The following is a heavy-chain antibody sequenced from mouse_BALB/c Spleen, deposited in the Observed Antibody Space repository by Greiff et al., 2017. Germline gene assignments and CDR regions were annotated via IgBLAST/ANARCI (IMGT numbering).Heavy chain of an antibody. V-gene: IGHV4-1*02. D-gene: IGHD1-1*01. CDR3: ARPNYVSSYAMDY. J-gene: IGHJ4*01. CDR1: GFAFSRYW. Sequence: EVKLLESGGGLVQPGGSLKLSCAASGFAFSRYWMSWVRQAPGKGLEWIGEINPDSSTINYTPSLKDKFIISRDNAKNTLYLQMSKVRSEDTALYYCARPNYVSSYAMDYWGQGTSVTVSS. CDR2: INPDSSTI.